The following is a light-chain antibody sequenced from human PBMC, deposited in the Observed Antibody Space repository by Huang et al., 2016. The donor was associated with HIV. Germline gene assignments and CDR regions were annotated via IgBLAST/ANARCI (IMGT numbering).Light chain of an antibody. CDR1: LSVSSH. Sequence: EFVMTQSPATRSVSPGERATLSFRASLSVSSHLAGYQQKPGQAPRLLIYDTSTRATGIPACVGGSGCWADCTLTISSLQSEDFAVYYCQQYADWPYTFGQGTKVETK. CDR2: DTS. J-gene: IGKJ2*01. V-gene: IGKV3-15*01. CDR3: QQYADWPYT.